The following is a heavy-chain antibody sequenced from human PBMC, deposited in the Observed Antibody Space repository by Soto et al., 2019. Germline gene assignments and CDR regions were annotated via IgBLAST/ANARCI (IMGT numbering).Heavy chain of an antibody. Sequence: SETLSLTCTVSGGSISSYYWSWIRQPPGKGLEWIGYIYYSGSTNYNPSLKSRVTISVDTSKNQFSLKLSSVTAADTAVYYCARDRSYYDILTGEYYYYYGMDVWGQGTTVTVSS. CDR3: ARDRSYYDILTGEYYYYYGMDV. V-gene: IGHV4-59*01. CDR1: GGSISSYY. D-gene: IGHD3-9*01. J-gene: IGHJ6*02. CDR2: IYYSGST.